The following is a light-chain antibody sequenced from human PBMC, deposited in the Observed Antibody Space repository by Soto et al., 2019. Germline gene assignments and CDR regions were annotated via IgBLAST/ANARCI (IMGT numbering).Light chain of an antibody. CDR3: QQYGSSPT. Sequence: EIVMTQSPATLSVSPGARAPLSCRARQSVGSNLAWYQQNPGQAPRLLIYGAPSRATGIPDRFSGSGSGTDFTLTISRLEPEDFAVYYCQQYGSSPTFGQGTKV. CDR1: QSVGSN. CDR2: GAP. J-gene: IGKJ1*01. V-gene: IGKV3-20*01.